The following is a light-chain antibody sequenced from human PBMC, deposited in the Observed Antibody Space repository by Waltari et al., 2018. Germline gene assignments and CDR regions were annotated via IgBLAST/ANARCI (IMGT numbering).Light chain of an antibody. CDR1: NSNIGKHH. V-gene: IGLV1-44*01. Sequence: QSVLTQPPSASGTPGQRVTISCSGSNSNIGKHHVNWYQQVPGTPPKLLIHKNDQRPSGVSDRFSASKSGATASLAISGLQSEDEGYYYCAAWDDYLNGVFGGGTMLTVL. CDR3: AAWDDYLNGV. CDR2: KND. J-gene: IGLJ2*01.